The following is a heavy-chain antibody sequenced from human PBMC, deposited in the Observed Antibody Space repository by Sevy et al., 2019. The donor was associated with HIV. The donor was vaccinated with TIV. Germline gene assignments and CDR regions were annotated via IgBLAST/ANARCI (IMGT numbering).Heavy chain of an antibody. CDR2: IYYSGST. D-gene: IGHD2-15*01. Sequence: SETLSLTCTVSGGSISSSSYYWGWIRQPPGKGLEWIGSIYYSGSTYYNPSLKSRVTISVDTSKNQFSLKLSSVTAADTAVYYCASAYCGGGSCHYWPLDYWGQGTLVTVSS. J-gene: IGHJ4*02. V-gene: IGHV4-39*01. CDR1: GGSISSSSYY. CDR3: ASAYCGGGSCHYWPLDY.